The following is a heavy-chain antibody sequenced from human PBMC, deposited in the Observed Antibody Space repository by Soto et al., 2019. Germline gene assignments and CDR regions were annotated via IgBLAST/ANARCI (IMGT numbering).Heavy chain of an antibody. CDR2: ISGSGGST. D-gene: IGHD6-13*01. J-gene: IGHJ4*01. V-gene: IGHV3-23*01. CDR1: GFTFSSYA. Sequence: GESLKISCAASGFTFSSYAMSWVRQAPGKGLEWVSAISGSGGSTYYADSVKGRFTISIGNSKNTLYLQMNSLRAEDTAVYYCAKYGYSSSWSSVQYWGQGPMVTVSS. CDR3: AKYGYSSSWSSVQY.